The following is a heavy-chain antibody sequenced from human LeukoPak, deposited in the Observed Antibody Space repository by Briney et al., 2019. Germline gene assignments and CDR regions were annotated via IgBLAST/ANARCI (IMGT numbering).Heavy chain of an antibody. CDR1: GGSISSGSYY. Sequence: SQTLSLTCTVSGGSISSGSYYWSWIRQPAGKGLEWIGRIYISGSTNYNPSLQSRVTISVDTSKNQFSLKLTSVTAPDTAVYYCARRVKVTNTLQGRGAFDIWGQGTMVTVSS. V-gene: IGHV4-61*02. CDR3: ARRVKVTNTLQGRGAFDI. J-gene: IGHJ3*02. CDR2: IYISGST.